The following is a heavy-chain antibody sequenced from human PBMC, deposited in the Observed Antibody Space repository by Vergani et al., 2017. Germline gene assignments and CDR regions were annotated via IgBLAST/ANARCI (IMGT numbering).Heavy chain of an antibody. Sequence: VQLVESGGGLVQPGGSLRLSCAASGFTFSDYYMTWIRQAPGKGLEWISYISGSGHTKYYADSVKGRFAISRDNAKNSLYLQMNNLRVEDTAVYYCARYLLPGTLLLLAYWGQGTLISVSS. D-gene: IGHD1-7*01. CDR2: ISGSGHTK. CDR3: ARYLLPGTLLLLAY. V-gene: IGHV3-11*04. J-gene: IGHJ4*02. CDR1: GFTFSDYY.